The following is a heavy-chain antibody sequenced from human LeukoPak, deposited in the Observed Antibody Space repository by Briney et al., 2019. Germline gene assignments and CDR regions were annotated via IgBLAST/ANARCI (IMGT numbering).Heavy chain of an antibody. CDR3: ARDSPNWNLNIDYYYGMDV. CDR2: ISPFTGHT. V-gene: IGHV1-18*01. CDR1: GYSFTSYG. D-gene: IGHD1-1*01. Sequence: GASVKVSCKASGYSFTSYGISWVRQAPGQGLEWMGWISPFTGHTYYTPKVQGRITMTTDSSTGTAKMELRSLRSDDTAVYFCARDSPNWNLNIDYYYGMDVWGQGTTVTVSS. J-gene: IGHJ6*02.